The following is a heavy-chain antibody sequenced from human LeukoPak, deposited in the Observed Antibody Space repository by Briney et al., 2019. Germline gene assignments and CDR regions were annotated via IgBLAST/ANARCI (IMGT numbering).Heavy chain of an antibody. V-gene: IGHV3-21*01. CDR1: GFTFSSYS. CDR2: ISSSSSYI. J-gene: IGHJ6*02. D-gene: IGHD3-3*01. Sequence: GGSLRLSCAASGFTFSSYSMNWVRQAPGKGLEWVSSISSSSSYIYYADSVKGRFTISRDNAKNSLYLQMNSLRAEDTAVYYCARELLRFLERFGMDVWGQGTTVTVSS. CDR3: ARELLRFLERFGMDV.